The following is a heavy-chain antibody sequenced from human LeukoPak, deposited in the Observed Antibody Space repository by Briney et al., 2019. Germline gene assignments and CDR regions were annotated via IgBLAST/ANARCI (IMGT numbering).Heavy chain of an antibody. CDR1: GYTFTSYA. D-gene: IGHD2-2*01. CDR3: ASSEKPYCSSTSCSMLARSGYYYYGMDV. J-gene: IGHJ6*02. CDR2: IIPIFGTA. Sequence: ASVKVSCKASGYTFTSYAISWVRQAPGQGLEWMGGIIPIFGTANYAQKFQGRVTITADESTSTAYMELSSLRSEDTAVYYCASSEKPYCSSTSCSMLARSGYYYYGMDVWGQGTTVTVSS. V-gene: IGHV1-69*13.